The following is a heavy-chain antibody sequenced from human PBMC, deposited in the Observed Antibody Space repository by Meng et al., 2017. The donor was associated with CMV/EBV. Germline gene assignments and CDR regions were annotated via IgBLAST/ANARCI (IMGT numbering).Heavy chain of an antibody. CDR1: GFTFSSYS. CDR3: ARELTPGGN. J-gene: IGHJ4*02. CDR2: ISSSSSYI. Sequence: GESLKISCAASGFTFSSYSMNWVRQAPGKGMEWVSSISSSSSYIYYADSVKGRFTISRDNAKNSLYLQMNSLRAEDTAVYYCARELTPGGNWGQGTLVTVSS. V-gene: IGHV3-21*01. D-gene: IGHD1-26*01.